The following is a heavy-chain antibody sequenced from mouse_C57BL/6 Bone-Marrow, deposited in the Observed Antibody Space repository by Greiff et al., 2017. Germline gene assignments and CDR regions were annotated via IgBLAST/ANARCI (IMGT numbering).Heavy chain of an antibody. Sequence: EVQGVESGGDLVKPGGSLKLSCAASGFTFSSYGMSWVRQTPDKRLEWVATISSGGSYTYYPDSVKGRVTISRDNAKNTLYLQMSSLKSEDTAMYDCASGGGYWFAYWGQGTLVTVSA. D-gene: IGHD1-1*02. J-gene: IGHJ3*01. CDR2: ISSGGSYT. V-gene: IGHV5-6*01. CDR3: ASGGGYWFAY. CDR1: GFTFSSYG.